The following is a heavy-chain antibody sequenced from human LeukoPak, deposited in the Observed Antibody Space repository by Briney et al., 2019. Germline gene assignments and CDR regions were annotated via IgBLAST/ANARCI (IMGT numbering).Heavy chain of an antibody. Sequence: AASVKVSCKASGYTFTGYYMHWVRQAPGQGLEWMGWINPNSGGTNYAQKFQGRVTMTRDTSISTAYMELSRLRSDDTAVYYCARGLHDYGGNGYYYYYYMDVWGKGTTVTISS. J-gene: IGHJ6*03. D-gene: IGHD4-23*01. CDR2: INPNSGGT. V-gene: IGHV1-2*02. CDR1: GYTFTGYY. CDR3: ARGLHDYGGNGYYYYYYMDV.